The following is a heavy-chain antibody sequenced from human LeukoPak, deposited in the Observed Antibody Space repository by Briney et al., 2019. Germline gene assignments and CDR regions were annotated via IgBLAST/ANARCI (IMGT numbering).Heavy chain of an antibody. CDR1: GFTFSDYA. V-gene: IGHV3-48*03. D-gene: IGHD2/OR15-2a*01. J-gene: IGHJ4*02. Sequence: PGGSLRLSCAASGFTFSDYAMNWVRQAPGKGLEWVSYISSSGSTIYYADSVKGRFTISRDNAKNSLYLQMNSLRAEVTAVYYCARDPWNIRGNPYYCDYWGQGTLVTVSS. CDR2: ISSSGSTI. CDR3: ARDPWNIRGNPYYCDY.